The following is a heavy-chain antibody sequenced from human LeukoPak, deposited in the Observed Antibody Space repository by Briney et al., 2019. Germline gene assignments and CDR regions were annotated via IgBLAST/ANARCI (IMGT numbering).Heavy chain of an antibody. Sequence: SETLSLTCAVSGGSISSGSYSWSWIRQPPGKGLEWIGYIYHSGSTYYNPSLKSRVTISVDTSKNQFSLKLSSVTAADTAVYYCARAATRGYSYGYQYYFDYWGQGTLVTVSS. D-gene: IGHD5-18*01. J-gene: IGHJ4*02. CDR2: IYHSGST. CDR1: GGSISSGSYS. V-gene: IGHV4-30-2*05. CDR3: ARAATRGYSYGYQYYFDY.